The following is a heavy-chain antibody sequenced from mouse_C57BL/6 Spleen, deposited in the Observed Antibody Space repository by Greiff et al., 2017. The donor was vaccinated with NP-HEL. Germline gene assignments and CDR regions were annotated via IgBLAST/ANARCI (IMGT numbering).Heavy chain of an antibody. Sequence: EVKLMESGGGLVKPGGSLKLSCAASGFTFSSYAMSWVRQTPEKRLEWVATISDGGSYTYYPDNVKGRFTISRDNAKNNLYLQMSHLKSEDTAMYYCARGDYYDYDKAWFAYWGQGTLVTVSA. CDR2: ISDGGSYT. CDR1: GFTFSSYA. D-gene: IGHD2-4*01. CDR3: ARGDYYDYDKAWFAY. J-gene: IGHJ3*01. V-gene: IGHV5-4*03.